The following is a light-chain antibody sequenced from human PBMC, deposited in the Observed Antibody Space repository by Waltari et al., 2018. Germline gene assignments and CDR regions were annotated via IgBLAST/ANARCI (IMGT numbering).Light chain of an antibody. J-gene: IGKJ2*01. CDR1: QNILYSSNNKNY. CDR3: HQYYSAPFA. V-gene: IGKV4-1*01. Sequence: DIVMTQSPDSLTVSLGERATINCKSSQNILYSSNNKNYLAWYQQKPGPPPKLLIYWASTRESGVPDRFSGSGSGTDFTLTISSLQAEDVAVYYCHQYYSAPFAFGQGTKLEIK. CDR2: WAS.